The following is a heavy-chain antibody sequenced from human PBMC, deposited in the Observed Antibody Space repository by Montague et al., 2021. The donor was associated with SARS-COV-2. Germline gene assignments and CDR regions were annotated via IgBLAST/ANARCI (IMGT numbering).Heavy chain of an antibody. J-gene: IGHJ4*02. V-gene: IGHV3-21*01. Sequence: SRSLSFSASGFPFSSYSMNWVRQAPGQGLEWVSSISSSSSYIYYADSVKGRFTISRDNAKNSLYLQMNSQRAEDTAVYYCARDRGGGRYDFWSGYYVQPYDYWGQGTLVTVSS. D-gene: IGHD3-3*01. CDR2: ISSSSSYI. CDR3: ARDRGGGRYDFWSGYYVQPYDY. CDR1: GFPFSSYS.